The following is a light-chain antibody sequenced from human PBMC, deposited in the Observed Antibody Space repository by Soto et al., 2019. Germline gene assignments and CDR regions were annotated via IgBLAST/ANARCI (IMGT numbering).Light chain of an antibody. CDR1: QIINTW. CDR2: RAS. J-gene: IGKJ3*01. V-gene: IGKV1-5*03. CDR3: QPYETYSGT. Sequence: DIQMTQSPSSLSASVGDRVTITCRASQIINTWLAWYQQKPGKAPKLLIYRASNLLSGVPSRFSGSGSGTDFTLTISSLQPDDFSISYCQPYETYSGTFGPGTKVDL.